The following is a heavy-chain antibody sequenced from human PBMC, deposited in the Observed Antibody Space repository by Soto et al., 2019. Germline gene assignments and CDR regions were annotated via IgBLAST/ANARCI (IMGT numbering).Heavy chain of an antibody. J-gene: IGHJ6*03. CDR2: ISTSSDSM. CDR3: ARDRGAFYYVFMDV. D-gene: IGHD3-10*02. CDR1: GFTFSIYR. Sequence: EGQLVESGGGLVQPGGSLRLSCAASGFTFSIYRMNWVRQAPGKGLEWVSYISTSSDSMYYADSVKGRFTISRDNAKNSLYLEMHSLRAEDTAVYYCARDRGAFYYVFMDVWGKGTTVTVSS. V-gene: IGHV3-48*01.